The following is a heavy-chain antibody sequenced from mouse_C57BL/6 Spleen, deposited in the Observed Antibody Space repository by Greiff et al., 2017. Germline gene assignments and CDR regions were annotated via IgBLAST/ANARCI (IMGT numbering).Heavy chain of an antibody. J-gene: IGHJ2*01. CDR1: GYTFTSYW. CDR2: IDPSDSYT. CDR3: ARRQLRGFDY. D-gene: IGHD3-2*02. Sequence: QVQLQQPGAELVKPGASVKLSCKASGYTFTSYWMQWVKQRPGQGLEWIGEIDPSDSYTNYNQKFKGKATLTVDPSSSTAYMQLSSLTSEDSAVYYCARRQLRGFDYWGQGTTLTVSS. V-gene: IGHV1-50*01.